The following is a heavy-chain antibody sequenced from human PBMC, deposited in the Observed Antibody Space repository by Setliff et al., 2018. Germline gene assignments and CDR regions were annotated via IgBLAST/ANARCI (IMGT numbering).Heavy chain of an antibody. D-gene: IGHD2-15*01. CDR2: IYTSWST. V-gene: IGHV4-61*09. Sequence: SETLSLTCTVSDDSISSRHYYWSWIRQPAGKGLEWLGQIYTSWSTNYNPSLKGRATLSIDASKKQFSLKLTSVTAADTAVYYCARYRRDCSGGSCYSRYYFDYWGQGTLVTVSS. J-gene: IGHJ4*02. CDR1: DDSISSRHYY. CDR3: ARYRRDCSGGSCYSRYYFDY.